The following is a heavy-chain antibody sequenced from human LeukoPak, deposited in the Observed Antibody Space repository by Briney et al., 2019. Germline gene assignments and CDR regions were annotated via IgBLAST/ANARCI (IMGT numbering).Heavy chain of an antibody. CDR3: ARGHYGSGSYYNTRPYNWFDP. V-gene: IGHV4-31*03. CDR2: IYYSGST. J-gene: IGHJ5*02. CDR1: GGSISSGGYY. D-gene: IGHD3-10*01. Sequence: SETLSLTCTVSGGSISSGGYYWSWIRQHPGKGLEWIGYIYYSGSTYYNPSLKSRVTISVDTSKNQFSLKLSSVTAADTAVYYCARGHYGSGSYYNTRPYNWFDPWGQGTLVTVSS.